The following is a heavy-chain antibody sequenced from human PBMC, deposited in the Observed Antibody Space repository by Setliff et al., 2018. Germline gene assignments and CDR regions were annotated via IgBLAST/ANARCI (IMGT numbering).Heavy chain of an antibody. Sequence: GGSLRLSCAASGFTFSDYSMNWVRQAPGKGLEWVSDISSSSSTIYYADSVKGRFTISRDNSRNTLYLQMNSLGPEDTAVYYCARDRLGNSGWFDFDFWGQGTLVTVSS. D-gene: IGHD6-19*01. CDR1: GFTFSDYS. J-gene: IGHJ4*02. CDR3: ARDRLGNSGWFDFDF. V-gene: IGHV3-48*01. CDR2: ISSSSSTI.